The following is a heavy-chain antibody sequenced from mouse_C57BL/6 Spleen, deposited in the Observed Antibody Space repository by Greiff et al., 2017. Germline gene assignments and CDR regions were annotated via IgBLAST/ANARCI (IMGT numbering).Heavy chain of an antibody. V-gene: IGHV1-81*01. Sequence: VQVVESGAELARPGASVKLSCKASGYTFTSYGISWVKQRTGQGLEWIGEIYPRSGNTYYNEKFKGKATLTADKSSSTAYMELRSLTSEDSAVYFCARTGYYGSGYAMDYWGQGTSVTVSS. D-gene: IGHD1-1*01. CDR3: ARTGYYGSGYAMDY. J-gene: IGHJ4*01. CDR1: GYTFTSYG. CDR2: IYPRSGNT.